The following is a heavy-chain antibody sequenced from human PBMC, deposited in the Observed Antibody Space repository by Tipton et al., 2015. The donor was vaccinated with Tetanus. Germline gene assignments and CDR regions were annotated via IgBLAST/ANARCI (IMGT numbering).Heavy chain of an antibody. V-gene: IGHV3-23*01. CDR1: GFTFSSYA. CDR3: AKTRAEQWLVINWFDP. J-gene: IGHJ5*02. Sequence: AASGFTFSSYAMIWVRQAPGKGLEWVSTISGSGDATYYAGSVKGRFTISRDNSKDTLYLQVHSLRAEDTAVYYCAKTRAEQWLVINWFDPWGQGTLVTVSS. D-gene: IGHD6-19*01. CDR2: ISGSGDAT.